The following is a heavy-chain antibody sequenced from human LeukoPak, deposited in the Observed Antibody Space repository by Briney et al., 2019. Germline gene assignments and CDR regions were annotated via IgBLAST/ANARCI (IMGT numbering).Heavy chain of an antibody. CDR2: IKKDGSQK. D-gene: IGHD3-10*01. J-gene: IGHJ4*02. Sequence: GESLKISCVASGLTVSDHWMSWLRQAPGKGLEWVANIKKDGSQKVCGDSVKGRFTTSRDNSKKSLFLHMSGLKEDDTAIYYCAKWGGTETSGFDYWGQGALVTVSS. CDR1: GLTVSDHW. CDR3: AKWGGTETSGFDY. V-gene: IGHV3-7*01.